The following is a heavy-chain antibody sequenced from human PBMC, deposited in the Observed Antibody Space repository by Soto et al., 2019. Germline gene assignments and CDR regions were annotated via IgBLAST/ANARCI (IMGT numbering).Heavy chain of an antibody. CDR3: ARGRYYYGMDV. V-gene: IGHV4-34*01. CDR2: INHSGST. CDR1: GGSFSGYY. Sequence: LSLTCAVYGGSFSGYYWSWIRQPPGKGLEWIGEINHSGSTNYNPSLKSRVTISVDTSKNQFSLKLSSVTAADTAVYYCARGRYYYGMDVWGPGTTVTVSS. J-gene: IGHJ6*02.